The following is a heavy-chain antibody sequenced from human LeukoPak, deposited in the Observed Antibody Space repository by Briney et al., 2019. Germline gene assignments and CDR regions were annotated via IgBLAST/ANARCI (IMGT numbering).Heavy chain of an antibody. Sequence: PGGSLRLSCGASGFTVSNLYMSWGRQAPGEGLEWVSVIFSGGNTYYTASVKGRFTISRDNSKNTVYLQMNRLRAEDTAVYYCARDGGWPGYFDIWGQGTMVTVSS. J-gene: IGHJ3*02. CDR2: IFSGGNT. CDR1: GFTVSNLY. D-gene: IGHD1-1*01. CDR3: ARDGGWPGYFDI. V-gene: IGHV3-53*01.